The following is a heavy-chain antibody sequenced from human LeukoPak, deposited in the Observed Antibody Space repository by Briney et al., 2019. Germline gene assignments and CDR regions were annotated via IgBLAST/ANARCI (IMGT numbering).Heavy chain of an antibody. J-gene: IGHJ6*02. D-gene: IGHD3-22*01. V-gene: IGHV3-53*01. CDR3: SRATHDGAGYYQRPYYYYGMDV. CDR1: EFTVSTNH. Sequence: GGSLRLSCAASEFTVSTNHMSWVRQRPVKGLEWVSVIYFGGNTYYSDSVKGRFTISRDNSKNTLWLQMNSLRAEDTAVYFCSRATHDGAGYYQRPYYYYGMDVWGQGTTVTVSS. CDR2: IYFGGNT.